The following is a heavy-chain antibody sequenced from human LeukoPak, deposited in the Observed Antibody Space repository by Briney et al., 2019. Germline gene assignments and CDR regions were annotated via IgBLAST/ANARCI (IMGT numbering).Heavy chain of an antibody. Sequence: PGGSLRLSCAASGFTFDDYGMSWVRQAPGKGLEWVSGINWNGGSTGYADSVKGRFTISRDNAKNSLYLQMNSLRAEDTALYYCARDRPGYSYGHYFDYWGQGTLVTVSS. J-gene: IGHJ4*02. CDR1: GFTFDDYG. V-gene: IGHV3-20*04. CDR3: ARDRPGYSYGHYFDY. CDR2: INWNGGST. D-gene: IGHD5-18*01.